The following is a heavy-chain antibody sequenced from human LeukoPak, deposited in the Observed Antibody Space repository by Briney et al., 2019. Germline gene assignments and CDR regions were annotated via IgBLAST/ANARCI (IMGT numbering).Heavy chain of an antibody. CDR3: TRDRSRAEDD. J-gene: IGHJ4*02. V-gene: IGHV3-7*01. CDR2: ISQGGSDK. CDR1: GFTVSGQW. Sequence: QTGGSLRLSCAASGFTVSGQWTGCVRQAPGEWLEWVANISQGGSDKYYVDSVECRFTISRDKANNLLYLQMNSLRGEDTAVYYCTRDRSRAEDDWGQGTLVTVSS. D-gene: IGHD1-14*01.